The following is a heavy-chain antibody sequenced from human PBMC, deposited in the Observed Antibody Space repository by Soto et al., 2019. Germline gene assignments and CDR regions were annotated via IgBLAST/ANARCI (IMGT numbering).Heavy chain of an antibody. CDR2: IRSKANSYAT. D-gene: IGHD1-20*01. CDR1: GFTFSVSA. CDR3: SRITGTTDGGY. Sequence: PGGSLRLSCAASGFTFSVSAMHWVRQASGKGLEWVGRIRSKANSYATAYAASVKGRFTISRDDSKNTAYLQMNSLKTEDTAVYYCSRITGTTDGGYWGQGTLVTVSS. J-gene: IGHJ4*02. V-gene: IGHV3-73*01.